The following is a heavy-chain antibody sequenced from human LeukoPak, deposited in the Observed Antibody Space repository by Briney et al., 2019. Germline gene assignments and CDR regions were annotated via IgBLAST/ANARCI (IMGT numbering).Heavy chain of an antibody. CDR1: GGSITSYY. Sequence: SETLSLTCSVSGGSITSYYWNWIRQPPGKGLEWIGHMYHSGTTSYNPSLKSRVTISVDTSKNQFSLKLSSVTAADTAVYYCARRGWYPMLWFDPWGQGTLVTVSS. CDR2: MYHSGTT. J-gene: IGHJ5*02. CDR3: ARRGWYPMLWFDP. D-gene: IGHD6-19*01. V-gene: IGHV4-59*12.